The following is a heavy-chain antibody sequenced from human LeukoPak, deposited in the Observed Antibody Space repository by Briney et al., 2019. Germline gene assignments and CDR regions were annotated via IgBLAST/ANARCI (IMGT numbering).Heavy chain of an antibody. Sequence: PSETLSLTCAVYGGSFSGYYWSWIRQPPGKGLEWIGEINHSGSTNYNPSPKSRVTISVDTSKNQFSLKLSSVTAADTAVYYCARVGSSGWLRTNWFDPWGQGTLVTVSS. CDR1: GGSFSGYY. J-gene: IGHJ5*02. D-gene: IGHD6-19*01. CDR3: ARVGSSGWLRTNWFDP. CDR2: INHSGST. V-gene: IGHV4-34*01.